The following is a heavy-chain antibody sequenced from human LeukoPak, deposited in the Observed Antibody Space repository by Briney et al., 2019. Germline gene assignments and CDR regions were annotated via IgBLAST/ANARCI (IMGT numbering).Heavy chain of an antibody. J-gene: IGHJ2*01. CDR1: GGSISSYY. V-gene: IGHV4-4*07. CDR2: IYTSGST. Sequence: SETLSPTCTVSGGSISSYYWSWIRQPAGKGLEWIGRIYTSGSTNYNPSLKSRVTMSVDTSKNQFSLKLSSVTAADTAVYYCARDGSTTAVGYWYFDLWGRGTLVTVSS. D-gene: IGHD1-26*01. CDR3: ARDGSTTAVGYWYFDL.